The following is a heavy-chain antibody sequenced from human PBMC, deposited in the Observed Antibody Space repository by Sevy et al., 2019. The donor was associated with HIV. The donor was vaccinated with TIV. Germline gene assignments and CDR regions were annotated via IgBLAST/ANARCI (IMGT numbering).Heavy chain of an antibody. D-gene: IGHD5-18*01. CDR1: GGSISSYY. Sequence: SETLSLTCTVSGGSISSYYWSWIRQPPGKGLEWIGYIYYSGSTNYSPSLKSRVTISVDTSKNQFSLKLSSVTAADTAVYYCARVSLVDTAMVDYYGMDVWGQGTTVTVSS. J-gene: IGHJ6*02. CDR3: ARVSLVDTAMVDYYGMDV. CDR2: IYYSGST. V-gene: IGHV4-59*01.